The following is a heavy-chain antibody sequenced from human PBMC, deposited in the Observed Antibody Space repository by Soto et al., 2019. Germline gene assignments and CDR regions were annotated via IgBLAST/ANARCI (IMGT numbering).Heavy chain of an antibody. Sequence: QLQLQESGPGRVKPSETLSLTCSVSGGSISSSNYYWGWIRQPPGKGLEWIGSIFYTGSTYYNPSPKNRVTISVDTSRNQFSVKLNSVTATDTALYYCARQSPTIDTGDVFDIWGQGTKVTVSS. J-gene: IGHJ3*02. CDR1: GGSISSSNYY. D-gene: IGHD7-27*01. V-gene: IGHV4-39*01. CDR2: IFYTGST. CDR3: ARQSPTIDTGDVFDI.